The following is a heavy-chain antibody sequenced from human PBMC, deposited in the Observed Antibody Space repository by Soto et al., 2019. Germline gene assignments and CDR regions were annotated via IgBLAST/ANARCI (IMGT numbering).Heavy chain of an antibody. Sequence: QVQLVQSGAEVKKPGASVKVSCKASGYTFTSYHITWVRQAPGQGLEWMGWISAYNGNTNYAQKLQGRVTMTTDTSTITDYMELRSVRAADTAVYYCARDSPPPREWGQGTLVTVSS. CDR1: GYTFTSYH. V-gene: IGHV1-18*01. CDR3: ARDSPPPRE. CDR2: ISAYNGNT. J-gene: IGHJ4*02.